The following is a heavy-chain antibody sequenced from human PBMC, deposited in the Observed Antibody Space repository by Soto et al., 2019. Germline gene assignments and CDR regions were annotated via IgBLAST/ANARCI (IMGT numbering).Heavy chain of an antibody. J-gene: IGHJ3*02. Sequence: LRLSCAASGFTFSSYEMNWVRQAPGKGLEWVSYISSSGSTIYYADSVKGRFTISRDNAKNSLYLQMNSLRAEDTAVYYCARGNRMYNWNYGAFDIWGQGTMVTVSS. D-gene: IGHD1-7*01. CDR2: ISSSGSTI. V-gene: IGHV3-48*03. CDR1: GFTFSSYE. CDR3: ARGNRMYNWNYGAFDI.